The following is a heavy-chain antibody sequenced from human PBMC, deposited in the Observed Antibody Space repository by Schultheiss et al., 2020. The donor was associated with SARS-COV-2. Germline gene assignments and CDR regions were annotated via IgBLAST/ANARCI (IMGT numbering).Heavy chain of an antibody. D-gene: IGHD6-19*01. CDR3: AKQNLAVAISYYYYGLDV. CDR2: ISSSGDGT. J-gene: IGHJ6*02. V-gene: IGHV3-23*01. Sequence: GGSLRLSCAASRFTFSTHAMTWVRQAPGKGLQWVSRISSSGDGTYYADSVKGRVTISRDNSKNRLYLQMNSLKTEDTAVYYCAKQNLAVAISYYYYGLDVWGQGTTVTVSS. CDR1: RFTFSTHA.